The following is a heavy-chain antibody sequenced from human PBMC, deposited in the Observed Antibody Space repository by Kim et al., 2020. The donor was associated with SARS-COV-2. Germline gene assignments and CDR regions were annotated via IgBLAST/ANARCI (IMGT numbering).Heavy chain of an antibody. J-gene: IGHJ4*02. V-gene: IGHV3-15*01. Sequence: DGGTKDYAAPVKGRFTISRDDSKNTLYLQMNSLKTEDTAVYYCTTVGIAGGGQGTLVTVSS. CDR3: TTVGIAG. CDR2: DGGTK. D-gene: IGHD6-13*01.